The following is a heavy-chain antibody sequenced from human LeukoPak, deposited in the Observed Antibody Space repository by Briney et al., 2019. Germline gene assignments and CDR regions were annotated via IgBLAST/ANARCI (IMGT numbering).Heavy chain of an antibody. V-gene: IGHV3-64*01. CDR1: GFTFSSYA. CDR2: ISSNGGST. Sequence: GGSLRLSCAASGFTFSSYAMHWVRQAPGKGLEYVSAISSNGGSTYYANSVKGRFTISRDNSKNTLYLQMGSLRAEDMAVYYCARDQKTFNYYCGMDVWGQGTTVTVSS. CDR3: ARDQKTFNYYCGMDV. J-gene: IGHJ6*02.